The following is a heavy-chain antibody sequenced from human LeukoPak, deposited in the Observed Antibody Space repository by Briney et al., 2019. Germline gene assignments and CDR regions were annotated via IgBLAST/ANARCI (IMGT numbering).Heavy chain of an antibody. CDR1: GFTFSNYA. D-gene: IGHD2-2*01. V-gene: IGHV3-23*01. CDR3: AKCSATCYANAFDI. Sequence: HPGGSLRLSCAGSGFTFSNYAMSWVRQAPGKGLEWVSSIVSSGGNTFYADSVKGRFTISRDNSKNTLYLQMNSLRAEDTAVYYCAKCSATCYANAFDIWGQGTMVTVSS. CDR2: IVSSGGNT. J-gene: IGHJ3*02.